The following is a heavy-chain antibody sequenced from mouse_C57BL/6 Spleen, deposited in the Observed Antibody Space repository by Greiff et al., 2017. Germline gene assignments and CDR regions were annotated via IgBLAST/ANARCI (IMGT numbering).Heavy chain of an antibody. CDR3: ARPLYDYAWFAY. J-gene: IGHJ3*01. V-gene: IGHV2-2*01. CDR2: IWSGGST. Sequence: VQLQESGPGLVPPSQSLSITCTVSGFSLTSYGVHWVRQSPGKGLEWLGVIWSGGSTDYNAAFISRLSISKDNSKSQVFFKMNSLQADDTAIYYCARPLYDYAWFAYWGQGTLVTVSA. CDR1: GFSLTSYG. D-gene: IGHD2-4*01.